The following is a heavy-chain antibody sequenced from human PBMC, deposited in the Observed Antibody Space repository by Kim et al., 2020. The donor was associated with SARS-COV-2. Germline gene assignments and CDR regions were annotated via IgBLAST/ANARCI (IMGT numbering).Heavy chain of an antibody. CDR1: GFTFSSQS. D-gene: IGHD1-1*01. CDR3: ARGRGRNHQKTHWFVP. Sequence: GGSLSLSCAASGFTFSSQSMNWVRQAPGKGLEWISSIISSGDITYYADSVKGRFTISRDNAKNSLYLQMNSLRAEDTALYYCARGRGRNHQKTHWFVPWGQGTLVTVSS. CDR2: IISSGDIT. V-gene: IGHV3-48*04. J-gene: IGHJ5*02.